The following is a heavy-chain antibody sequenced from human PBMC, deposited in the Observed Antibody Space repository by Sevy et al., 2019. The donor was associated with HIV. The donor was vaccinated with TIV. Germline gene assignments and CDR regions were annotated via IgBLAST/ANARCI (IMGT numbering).Heavy chain of an antibody. V-gene: IGHV1-18*01. J-gene: IGHJ4*02. Sequence: ASVKVSCKASGYTFTSYGISWVRQAPGQGLEWMGWISAYNGNTNYAQKLQGRVTMTTDTSTSTAYMELRSLRSDDTAVYYCATDLRYIVVVVAATHPYFDYWGQGTLVTVSS. CDR3: ATDLRYIVVVVAATHPYFDY. D-gene: IGHD2-15*01. CDR2: ISAYNGNT. CDR1: GYTFTSYG.